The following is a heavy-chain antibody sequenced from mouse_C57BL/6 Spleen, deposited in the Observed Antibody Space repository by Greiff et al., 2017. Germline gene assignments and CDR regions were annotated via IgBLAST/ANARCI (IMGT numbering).Heavy chain of an antibody. Sequence: QVQLQQPGAELVKPGASVKLSCKASGYTFTSYWMHWVKQRPGQGLEWIGMIHPNSGSTNYNEKFKSKATLTVDKSSSTAYMPLSSLTSEDSAVYCCARRTGTGFAYWGQGTLVTVSA. CDR2: IHPNSGST. J-gene: IGHJ3*01. CDR1: GYTFTSYW. CDR3: ARRTGTGFAY. V-gene: IGHV1-64*01. D-gene: IGHD4-1*01.